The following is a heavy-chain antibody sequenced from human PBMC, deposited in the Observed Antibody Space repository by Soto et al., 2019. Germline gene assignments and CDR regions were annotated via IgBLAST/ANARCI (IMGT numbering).Heavy chain of an antibody. D-gene: IGHD2-2*01. CDR3: ASVPIWCGSSSCYTEGFDS. J-gene: IGHJ4*02. CDR1: GFVFSDYA. V-gene: IGHV3-23*01. Sequence: EVQLLDSGGGWVQPGGSLRLSCVASGFVFSDYAMSWVRQAPGKGLEWVSAISAGGSDTYYADSVKGRFTVSRVNSKNTRYLQMNTLRAEDTAIYDCASVPIWCGSSSCYTEGFDSWGQGTLVTVSS. CDR2: ISAGGSDT.